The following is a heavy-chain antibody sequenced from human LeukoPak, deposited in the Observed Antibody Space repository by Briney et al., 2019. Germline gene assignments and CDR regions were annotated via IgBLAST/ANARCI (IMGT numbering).Heavy chain of an antibody. V-gene: IGHV3-49*04. CDR2: IRSKAYGGTT. D-gene: IGHD3-3*01. J-gene: IGHJ4*02. CDR1: GVTLGDYA. CDR3: TGDGHDLYDFCAY. Sequence: RAGGSLRLSCTASGVTLGDYAMSWVRQAPGKGLEWVGFIRSKAYGGTTEYAASVKGRFTISRDDTKSIAYLQMNSLKTEDTAVYYCTGDGHDLYDFCAYWGQGTLVTVSS.